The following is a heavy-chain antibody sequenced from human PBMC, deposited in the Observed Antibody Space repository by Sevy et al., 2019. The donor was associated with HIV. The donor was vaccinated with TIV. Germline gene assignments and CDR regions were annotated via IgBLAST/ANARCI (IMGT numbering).Heavy chain of an antibody. CDR1: GFTFISHP. J-gene: IGHJ5*02. D-gene: IGHD6-25*01. CDR3: AKEDFRGFDA. Sequence: GGSLRLSCASSGFTFISHPMTWVRQAPGKGLEWVVSISSSGGSTYYADSVKGRFTISRDNSKKMVDLQMNSLGVADTAVYFCAKEDFRGFDAWGQGTLVTVSS. CDR2: ISSSGGST. V-gene: IGHV3-23*01.